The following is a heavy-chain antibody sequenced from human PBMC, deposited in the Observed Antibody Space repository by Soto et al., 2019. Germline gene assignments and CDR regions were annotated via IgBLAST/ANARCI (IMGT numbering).Heavy chain of an antibody. J-gene: IGHJ6*02. Sequence: ASVKVSCKASGGTFSSYAISWVRQAPGQGLEWMGGIIPIFGTANYAQKFQGRVTITADESTSTAYMELSSLRSEDTAVYYCASRTHRGSGSLLDYYYYGMDVWGQGTTVTVSS. CDR3: ASRTHRGSGSLLDYYYYGMDV. CDR2: IIPIFGTA. D-gene: IGHD3-10*01. CDR1: GGTFSSYA. V-gene: IGHV1-69*13.